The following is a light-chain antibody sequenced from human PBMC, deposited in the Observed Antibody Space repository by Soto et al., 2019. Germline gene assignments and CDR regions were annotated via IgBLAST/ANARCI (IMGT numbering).Light chain of an antibody. CDR1: QSIHTN. Sequence: ETVMTQSEATLSVSPGERATLSCRASQSIHTNLAWYQQKPGQPPRLLIYGASTRVTGIPTRFIGSGSGTEFTLTISSLQSEDFAVYYCQQYNNWPRTFGQGTKVEIK. J-gene: IGKJ1*01. CDR3: QQYNNWPRT. V-gene: IGKV3-15*01. CDR2: GAS.